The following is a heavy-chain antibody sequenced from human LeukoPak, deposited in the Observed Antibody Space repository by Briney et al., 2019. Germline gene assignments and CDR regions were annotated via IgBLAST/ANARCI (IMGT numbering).Heavy chain of an antibody. D-gene: IGHD3-3*01. CDR2: IYYSGTT. J-gene: IGHJ4*02. CDR1: GDSISDTIYY. V-gene: IGHV4-39*01. CDR3: VSYDFWSGYYHFDY. Sequence: SETLSLTCTVSGDSISDTIYYWAWIRQPPGKGLEWIGSIYYSGTTYYRPSLKSRVAISVVTSRNQFSLNLTSVTAADTAVYYCVSYDFWSGYYHFDYWGQGTLVTVSS.